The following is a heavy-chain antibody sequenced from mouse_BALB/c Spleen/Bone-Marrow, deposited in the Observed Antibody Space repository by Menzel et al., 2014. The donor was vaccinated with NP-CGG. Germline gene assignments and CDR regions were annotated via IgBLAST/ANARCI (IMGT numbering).Heavy chain of an antibody. V-gene: IGHV3-8*02. CDR2: ISYSGIT. J-gene: IGHJ4*01. Sequence: VQLQQSGPSLVKPSQTLSLPCSVTGDSITSGYWNWIRKFPGNKLEYMGYISYSGITYYNPSLKSRISITRDTSKNXYYLQLNSVTTEDTATYFCARLEEGYGNYEGYYYALDYWGQGTSVTVSS. CDR3: ARLEEGYGNYEGYYYALDY. CDR1: GDSITSGY. D-gene: IGHD2-10*02.